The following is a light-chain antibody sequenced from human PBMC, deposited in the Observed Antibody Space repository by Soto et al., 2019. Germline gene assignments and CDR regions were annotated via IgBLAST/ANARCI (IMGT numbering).Light chain of an antibody. Sequence: QSVLTQPPSASGTPGQRVTISCSGSSSNIGSNYVYWYQQLPGTAPKVLIYRSNQRPSGVPDRFSGSKSGTSASLAISGLRSEVEADYYCATWDDSLSGWVFGGGTKLTVL. J-gene: IGLJ3*02. CDR3: ATWDDSLSGWV. V-gene: IGLV1-47*01. CDR2: RSN. CDR1: SSNIGSNY.